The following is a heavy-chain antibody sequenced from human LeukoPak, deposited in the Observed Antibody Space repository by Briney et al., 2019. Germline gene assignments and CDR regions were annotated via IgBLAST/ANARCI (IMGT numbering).Heavy chain of an antibody. Sequence: SGGSLRLSCAASGFTFSSYAMSWVRQAPGKGLEWVSAISGSGGSTYYADSVKGRFTISRDNSKNTLYLQMNSLRAEDTAVYYCAKALPAIVVKLLFDYWGQGTLVTVSS. D-gene: IGHD2-2*02. CDR1: GFTFSSYA. V-gene: IGHV3-23*01. CDR2: ISGSGGST. J-gene: IGHJ4*02. CDR3: AKALPAIVVKLLFDY.